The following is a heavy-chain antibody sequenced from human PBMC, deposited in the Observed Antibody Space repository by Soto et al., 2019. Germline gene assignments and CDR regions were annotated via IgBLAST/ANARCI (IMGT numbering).Heavy chain of an antibody. CDR3: AKDEYRRLVGVTWFDY. Sequence: EVQLLESGGGLVQSGGSLRLSCAASGFTFSSYAMNWVRQAPGKGLEWVSGISGSGGSTYYADSVKGRFTISRDNSNNTVYLQMSRLRGEDTAVYYCAKDEYRRLVGVTWFDYWGQGTLVTVSS. V-gene: IGHV3-23*01. J-gene: IGHJ4*02. CDR1: GFTFSSYA. D-gene: IGHD2-15*01. CDR2: ISGSGGST.